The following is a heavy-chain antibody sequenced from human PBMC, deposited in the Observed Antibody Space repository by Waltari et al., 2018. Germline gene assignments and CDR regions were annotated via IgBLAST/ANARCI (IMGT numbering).Heavy chain of an antibody. J-gene: IGHJ5*02. Sequence: QVQLVQSGAEVKKPGASVKVSCKASGYSFTTYYIYWVRQAPGQGLEWMGWIKPDRGGKKYAQKIQGRVTMTRDTSISTAYMELSSLRSDDTAVYYCARGTSSWYQTNNWFDPWGQGTLVTVSS. CDR2: IKPDRGGK. V-gene: IGHV1-2*02. CDR1: GYSFTTYY. CDR3: ARGTSSWYQTNNWFDP. D-gene: IGHD6-13*01.